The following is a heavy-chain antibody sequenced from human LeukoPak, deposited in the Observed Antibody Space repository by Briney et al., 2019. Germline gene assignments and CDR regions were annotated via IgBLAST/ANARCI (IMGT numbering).Heavy chain of an antibody. D-gene: IGHD3-10*01. CDR3: ARDRGGYDQYYGMDV. V-gene: IGHV1-69*13. CDR1: GGTFICYA. J-gene: IGHJ6*02. Sequence: SVKVSCKASGGTFICYAISWVRQAPGQGLEWMGGIIPIFGTANYAQKFQGRVTITADESTSTAYMELSSLRSEDTAVYYCARDRGGYDQYYGMDVWGQGTTVTVSS. CDR2: IIPIFGTA.